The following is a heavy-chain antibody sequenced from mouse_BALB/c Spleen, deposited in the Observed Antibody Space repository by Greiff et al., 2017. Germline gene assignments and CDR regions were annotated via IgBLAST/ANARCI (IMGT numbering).Heavy chain of an antibody. Sequence: EVHLVESGAELVRPGALVKLSCKASGFNIKDYYMHWVKQRPEQGLEWIGWIDPENGNTIYDPKFQGKASITADTSSNTAYLQLSSLTSEDTAVYYCARSASYGSSPFAYWGQGTLVTVSA. CDR1: GFNIKDYY. D-gene: IGHD1-1*01. CDR3: ARSASYGSSPFAY. CDR2: IDPENGNT. J-gene: IGHJ3*01. V-gene: IGHV14-1*02.